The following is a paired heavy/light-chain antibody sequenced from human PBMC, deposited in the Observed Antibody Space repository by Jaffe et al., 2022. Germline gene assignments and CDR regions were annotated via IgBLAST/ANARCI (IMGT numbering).Light chain of an antibody. J-gene: IGLJ2*01. CDR3: SSYTSSSTLVV. Sequence: QSALTQPASVSGSPGQSITISCTGTSSDVGGYNFVSWYQHHPGKAPKLMIYEVSNRPSGVSDRFSGSKSGNTASLTISGLQAEDESDYYCSSYTSSSTLVVFGGGTKLTVL. V-gene: IGLV2-14*01. CDR2: EVS. CDR1: SSDVGGYNF.
Heavy chain of an antibody. CDR3: ARTKSWGILTGYYNWFDP. V-gene: IGHV4-59*11. CDR1: GGSISSHY. J-gene: IGHJ5*02. Sequence: QVQLQESGPGLVKPSETLSLTCTVSGGSISSHYWSWIRQPPGKGLEWIGYIYYSGSTNYNPSLKSRVTISIDTSKNQFSLKLTSVTAADTAVYYCARTKSWGILTGYYNWFDPWGQGTLVTVSS. CDR2: IYYSGST. D-gene: IGHD3-9*01.